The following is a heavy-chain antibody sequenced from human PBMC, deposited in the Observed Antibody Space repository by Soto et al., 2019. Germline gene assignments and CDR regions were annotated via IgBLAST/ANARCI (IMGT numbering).Heavy chain of an antibody. CDR2: ISSSGSTI. V-gene: IGHV3-11*01. CDR1: GFTFSDYY. D-gene: IGHD4-17*01. CDR3: ARDRGDYGDYSNYYYYYYMDV. J-gene: IGHJ6*03. Sequence: QVQLVESGGGLVKPGGSLRLSCAASGFTFSDYYMSWIRQAPGKGLEWVSYISSSGSTIYYADSVKGRFTISRDNAKNSLYLQMNSLRAEATAVYYCARDRGDYGDYSNYYYYYYMDVWSKGTTVTVSS.